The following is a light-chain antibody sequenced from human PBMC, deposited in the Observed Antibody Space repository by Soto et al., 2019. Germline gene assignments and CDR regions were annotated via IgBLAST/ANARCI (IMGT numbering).Light chain of an antibody. CDR3: SSYTSSSTLVV. CDR2: YVS. V-gene: IGLV2-14*03. J-gene: IGLJ2*01. CDR1: SSDVGGYSH. Sequence: QSALTQPASVSGSPGQSITISCTGTSSDVGGYSHVSWYQQHHGKAPKLMIYYVSNRPSGVSNRFSGSKSGNTASLTISGLQAEDEADYYCSSYTSSSTLVVFGGGTKLTVL.